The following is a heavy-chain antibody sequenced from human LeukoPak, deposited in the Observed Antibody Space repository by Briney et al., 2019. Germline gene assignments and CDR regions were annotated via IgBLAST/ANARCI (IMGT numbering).Heavy chain of an antibody. CDR2: IRSKTNNYAT. Sequence: GGSLRLSCAASGFTFSASAMHWVRQASGKGLEWVGRIRSKTNNYATEYAASVKGRFTISRDDSKNTAYLQMDSLRTEDTAVYYCTSTWIQLWFDYWGQGTLVTVSS. J-gene: IGHJ4*02. D-gene: IGHD5-18*01. CDR3: TSTWIQLWFDY. CDR1: GFTFSASA. V-gene: IGHV3-73*01.